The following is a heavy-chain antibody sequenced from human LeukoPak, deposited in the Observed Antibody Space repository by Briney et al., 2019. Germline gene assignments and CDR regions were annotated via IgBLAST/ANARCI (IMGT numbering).Heavy chain of an antibody. CDR1: GFTVSSNY. V-gene: IGHV3-53*01. CDR3: ARGVNELPADY. Sequence: GGSLRLSCAASGFTVSSNYMSWVRQAPGKGLEWVSVIYSGGSTYYADSVKGRFTISRDNSKNTLYLQMNSLRAEDAAVYYCARGVNELPADYWGQGTLVTVSS. D-gene: IGHD1-1*01. CDR2: IYSGGST. J-gene: IGHJ4*02.